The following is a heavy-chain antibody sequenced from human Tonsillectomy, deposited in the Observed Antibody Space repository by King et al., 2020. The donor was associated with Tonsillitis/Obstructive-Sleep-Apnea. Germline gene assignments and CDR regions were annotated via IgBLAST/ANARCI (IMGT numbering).Heavy chain of an antibody. D-gene: IGHD2-2*01. CDR3: AREGCSSTSCYFFWGAYMDV. Sequence: VQLQQWGAGLLKPSETLSLTCAVYGGSFSGYYWSWIRQPPGKGLEWIGEINHSGSTNYNPSLKSRVTISVDTSKNQFSLKLSSVTAADTAVYYCAREGCSSTSCYFFWGAYMDVWGKGTTVTVSS. CDR2: INHSGST. CDR1: GGSFSGYY. V-gene: IGHV4-34*01. J-gene: IGHJ6*03.